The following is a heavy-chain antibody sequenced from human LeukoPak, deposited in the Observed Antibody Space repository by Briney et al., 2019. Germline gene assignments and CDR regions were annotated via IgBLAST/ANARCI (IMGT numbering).Heavy chain of an antibody. Sequence: SQTPSLTCTVSGGSISSGDYYWSWIRQPPGKGLEWIGYIYYSGSTYYNPSLKSRVTISVDTSRNQFSLKLSSVTAADTAVYYCARDRITMMGGWYFDLWGRGTLVTVSS. J-gene: IGHJ2*01. CDR1: GGSISSGDYY. V-gene: IGHV4-30-4*01. CDR2: IYYSGST. D-gene: IGHD3-22*01. CDR3: ARDRITMMGGWYFDL.